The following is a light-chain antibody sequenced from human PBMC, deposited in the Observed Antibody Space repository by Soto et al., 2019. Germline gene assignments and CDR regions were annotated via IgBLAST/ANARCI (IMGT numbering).Light chain of an antibody. V-gene: IGKV4-1*01. J-gene: IGKJ3*01. CDR3: QQYYSTPFT. Sequence: DIVMTQSPDSLAVSLGERATINCKSSQSVLHSSTNKNYIAWYQKKPGQPPKVLIYWASTRESGVPDRFSGSGSGTDFTLTISSMQAEDVAVYHCQQYYSTPFTFGPGTKVDIK. CDR1: QSVLHSSTNKNY. CDR2: WAS.